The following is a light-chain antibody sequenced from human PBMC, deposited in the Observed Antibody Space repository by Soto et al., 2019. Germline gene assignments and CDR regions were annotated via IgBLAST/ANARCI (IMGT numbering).Light chain of an antibody. J-gene: IGKJ3*01. CDR1: QSIGDW. Sequence: DVQMAQSPSTLSASVGDRVTITCRASQSIGDWLAWFQQKPGKAPALLIYRSSYLESGVPSRFSDSRSWKEFTLTISSLQPDDFSTYYCQHYSTYSGTFGPGTTVEIK. V-gene: IGKV1-5*03. CDR3: QHYSTYSGT. CDR2: RSS.